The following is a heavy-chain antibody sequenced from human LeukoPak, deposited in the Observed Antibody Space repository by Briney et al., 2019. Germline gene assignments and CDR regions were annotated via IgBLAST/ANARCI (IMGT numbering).Heavy chain of an antibody. CDR1: GFTFSDYY. J-gene: IGHJ4*02. CDR3: AKEAYYGSGSYYNTN. D-gene: IGHD3-10*01. Sequence: PGGSLRLSCAASGFTFSDYYMSWIRQAPGRGLEWVPYISTGSSYTNYADSVKGRFTISRDNAKNSLYLQMNSLRAEDTAVYYCAKEAYYGSGSYYNTNWGQGTLVTVSS. CDR2: ISTGSSYT. V-gene: IGHV3-11*05.